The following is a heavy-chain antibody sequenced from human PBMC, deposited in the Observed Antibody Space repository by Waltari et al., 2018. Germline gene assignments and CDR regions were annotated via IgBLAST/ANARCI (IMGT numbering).Heavy chain of an antibody. J-gene: IGHJ4*02. CDR3: AMSLTVLVRADH. V-gene: IGHV3-23*04. D-gene: IGHD1-26*01. Sequence: EVRLVESGGGLVKPGVSLRLSCAASGFPFSSYAMNWVRQAPGKGLEWVAGLSASGSRTFYAASVKGRFTISRDNSNNTLYAQMTSLTPEDTATYYCAMSLTVLVRADHWGQGTLVAVSS. CDR2: LSASGSRT. CDR1: GFPFSSYA.